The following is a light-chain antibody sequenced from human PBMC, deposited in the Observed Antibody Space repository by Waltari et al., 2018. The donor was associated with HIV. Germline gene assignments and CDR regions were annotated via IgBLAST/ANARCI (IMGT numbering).Light chain of an antibody. Sequence: EILMTQSPATLSVSPGEEVTLSCRASQSISSNLAWYQQKPGQAPRPLIYGASTRAAGFPARFTGSGAGTEFTLTISNLQSEDFAIYYCQQFHNWPRTFGQGTKVEIK. CDR2: GAS. CDR1: QSISSN. J-gene: IGKJ1*01. V-gene: IGKV3-15*01. CDR3: QQFHNWPRT.